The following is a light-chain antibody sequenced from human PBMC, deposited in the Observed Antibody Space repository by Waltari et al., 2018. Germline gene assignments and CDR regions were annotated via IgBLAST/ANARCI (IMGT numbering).Light chain of an antibody. CDR2: WAA. Sequence: DIVMTQSPDSLAVSLGERATINCKSSQSVLYNSNNKNYLAWYQQKPGQPPTLLIYWAATRASGVPDRFSGGGSGTDFTLTISSLQAEDVAVYYCQQYYSSPRTFGQGTKVEIK. J-gene: IGKJ1*01. CDR3: QQYYSSPRT. CDR1: QSVLYNSNNKNY. V-gene: IGKV4-1*01.